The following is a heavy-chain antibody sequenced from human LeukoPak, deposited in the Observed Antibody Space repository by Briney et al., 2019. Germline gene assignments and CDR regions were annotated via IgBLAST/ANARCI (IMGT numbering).Heavy chain of an antibody. V-gene: IGHV3-48*04. D-gene: IGHD4-17*01. J-gene: IGHJ5*02. Sequence: GGSLRLSCAASGFTFSSYSMNWVRQAPGKGLEWVSYISSSSSTIYYADSVKGRFTIPRDNAKNSLYLQMNSLRAEDTAVYYCAREKMTTVNWFDPWGQGTLVTVSS. CDR1: GFTFSSYS. CDR2: ISSSSSTI. CDR3: AREKMTTVNWFDP.